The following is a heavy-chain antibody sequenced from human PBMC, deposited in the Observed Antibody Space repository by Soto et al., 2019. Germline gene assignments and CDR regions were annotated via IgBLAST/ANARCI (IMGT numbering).Heavy chain of an antibody. CDR3: ARDRDIVLVPAAMLGDWYYYGMDV. J-gene: IGHJ6*02. CDR1: GYTFTSYG. D-gene: IGHD2-2*01. CDR2: ISAYNGNT. Sequence: QVQLVQCGTEVKKPGASVKVSCKASGYTFTSYGISWVRQAPGQGLEWMGWISAYNGNTNYAQKLQGRVTMTTDTSTSTTYMELRSLRSDDTAVYYCARDRDIVLVPAAMLGDWYYYGMDVWGQGTTVTVSS. V-gene: IGHV1-18*01.